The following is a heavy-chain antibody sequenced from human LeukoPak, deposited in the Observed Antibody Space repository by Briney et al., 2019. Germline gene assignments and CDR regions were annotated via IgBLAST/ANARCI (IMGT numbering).Heavy chain of an antibody. V-gene: IGHV4-39*01. CDR1: GGSITSRSYY. CDR3: ARSRPDRCGYYSSGIFDY. CDR2: IYHLGSV. D-gene: IGHD3-22*01. J-gene: IGHJ4*02. Sequence: SETLSLTCTVSGGSITSRSYYWGWIRQPPGRGLEWIGSIYHLGSVRYNPSLKNRVTISVDTSMNQFSLNLSSVTAADTAVFYCARSRPDRCGYYSSGIFDYWGQGTLVTISS.